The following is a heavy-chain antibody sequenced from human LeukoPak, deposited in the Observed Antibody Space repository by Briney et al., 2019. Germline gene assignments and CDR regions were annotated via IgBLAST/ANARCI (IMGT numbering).Heavy chain of an antibody. J-gene: IGHJ4*02. CDR1: GFTFSNAW. D-gene: IGHD1-26*01. V-gene: IGHV3-15*01. Sequence: TPGGSLRLSCAASGFTFSNAWMSWVRQAPGRGLEWVGRIKIKTDGGTIEYGAPVKGRFTISRDDSKNTLYLQMNTLETEDTGVYYCTRISGSSSGPFDYWGQGSLVTVSS. CDR3: TRISGSSSGPFDY. CDR2: IKIKTDGGTI.